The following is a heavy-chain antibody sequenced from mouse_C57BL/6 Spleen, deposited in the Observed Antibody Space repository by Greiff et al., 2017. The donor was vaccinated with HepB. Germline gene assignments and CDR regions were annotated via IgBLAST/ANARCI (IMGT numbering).Heavy chain of an antibody. V-gene: IGHV5-6*01. Sequence: EVQLQESGGDLVKPGGSLKLSCAASGFTFSSYGMSWVRQTPDKRLEWVATISSGSSYTYYPDSVKGRFTISRDNAKNTLYLQMSSLTSEDTAMYYCARPDGYYGGFAYWGQGTLVTVSA. CDR2: ISSGSSYT. CDR1: GFTFSSYG. D-gene: IGHD2-3*01. CDR3: ARPDGYYGGFAY. J-gene: IGHJ3*01.